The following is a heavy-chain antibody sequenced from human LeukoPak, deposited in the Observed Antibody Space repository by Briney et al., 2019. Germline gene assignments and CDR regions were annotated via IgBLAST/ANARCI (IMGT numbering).Heavy chain of an antibody. CDR3: ARQVSDYYYYYMDV. Sequence: SETLSLTCSVSGGYVSSRHDCWGWPREPPGAGLQWSCIIYYSGSTYYNQSLESRVTISLDTSKNYFSLKLGSVTAADTAVYYCARQVSDYYYYYMDVWGKGTAVTVSS. CDR2: IYYSGST. CDR1: GGYVSSRHDC. V-gene: IGHV4-39*01. J-gene: IGHJ6*03. D-gene: IGHD5/OR15-5a*01.